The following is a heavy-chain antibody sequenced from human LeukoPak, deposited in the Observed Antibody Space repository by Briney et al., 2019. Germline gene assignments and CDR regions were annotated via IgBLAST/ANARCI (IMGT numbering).Heavy chain of an antibody. J-gene: IGHJ4*02. Sequence: PSETLSLTCAVSGYSISSGYYWGWIRQPPGKGLERIGSIYHSGSTYYNPSLKSQVTISVDVSKNQFSLKLSSVTAADTAVYYCARGFCNDGTCSPGYWGQGTLVTVSS. V-gene: IGHV4-38-2*01. CDR1: GYSISSGYY. D-gene: IGHD2-15*01. CDR3: ARGFCNDGTCSPGY. CDR2: IYHSGST.